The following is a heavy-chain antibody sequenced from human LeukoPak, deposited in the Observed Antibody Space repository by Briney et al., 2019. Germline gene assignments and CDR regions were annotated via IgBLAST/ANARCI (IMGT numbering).Heavy chain of an antibody. V-gene: IGHV4-61*01. D-gene: IGHD5-12*01. CDR1: GYSISSGYY. CDR3: ARDDSGYDIDGGMDV. CDR2: IYYSGST. J-gene: IGHJ6*02. Sequence: SETLSLTCTVSGYSISSGYYWGWIRQPPGKGLEWIGYIYYSGSTNYNPSLKSRVTISVDTSKNQFSLKLSSVTAADTAVYYCARDDSGYDIDGGMDVWGQGTTVTVSS.